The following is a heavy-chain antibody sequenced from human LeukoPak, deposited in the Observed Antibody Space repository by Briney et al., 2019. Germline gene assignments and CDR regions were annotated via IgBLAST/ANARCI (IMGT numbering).Heavy chain of an antibody. J-gene: IGHJ4*02. CDR3: ARALYYSDSSGYDNFDY. Sequence: ASVKVSCKASGYTFTGYYMHWVRQAPGQGLEWMGWINPNSGGTNYAQKFHGRVTMARDMSISTAYMELSRLGSDDTAVYYCARALYYSDSSGYDNFDYWGQGTLVTVSS. D-gene: IGHD3-22*01. V-gene: IGHV1-2*02. CDR1: GYTFTGYY. CDR2: INPNSGGT.